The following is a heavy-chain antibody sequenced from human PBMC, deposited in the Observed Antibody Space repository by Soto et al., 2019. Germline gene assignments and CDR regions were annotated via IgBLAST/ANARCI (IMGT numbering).Heavy chain of an antibody. Sequence: GSLRLSCAASGFTFSRYEMNWVRQAPGKGLEWVSYINSSGSTIYYADSVKGRFTISRDNAKNSLYLQMNSLRVEDTAVYYCARDQSDSSGSYFEFYYYYGMDVWGQGTTVTVSS. J-gene: IGHJ6*02. CDR2: INSSGSTI. D-gene: IGHD3-22*01. V-gene: IGHV3-48*03. CDR1: GFTFSRYE. CDR3: ARDQSDSSGSYFEFYYYYGMDV.